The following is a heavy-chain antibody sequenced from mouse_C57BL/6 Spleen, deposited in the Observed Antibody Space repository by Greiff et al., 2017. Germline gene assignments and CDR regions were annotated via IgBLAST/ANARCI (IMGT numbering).Heavy chain of an antibody. Sequence: QVQLQQPGAELVRPGSSVKLSCKASGYTFTSYWMDWVKQRPGQGLEWIGNIYPSDSETHYNQKFKDKATLTVDKSSSTAYMQLSSLTSEDSAVYYCARADDYHYDCAMGGWGQGTSVTVSS. J-gene: IGHJ4*01. CDR2: IYPSDSET. D-gene: IGHD2-4*01. CDR3: ARADDYHYDCAMGG. V-gene: IGHV1-61*01. CDR1: GYTFTSYW.